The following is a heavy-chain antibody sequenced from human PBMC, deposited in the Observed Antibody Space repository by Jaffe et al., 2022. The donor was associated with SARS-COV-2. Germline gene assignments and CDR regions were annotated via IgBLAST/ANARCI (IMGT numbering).Heavy chain of an antibody. CDR1: GSTFSRDW. CDR3: GRYDSSGVARGFY. Sequence: EVQLVESGGGLVQPGGSLRLSCVDFGSTFSRDWMNWVRQAPGMGLEWVAAIKSDGSEKYYVDSVKGRFTISRDNAKKSLFLYMNSLRVDDTAVYYCGRYDSSGVARGFYWGQGTLVTVSS. V-gene: IGHV3-7*03. CDR2: IKSDGSEK. J-gene: IGHJ4*02. D-gene: IGHD3-10*01.